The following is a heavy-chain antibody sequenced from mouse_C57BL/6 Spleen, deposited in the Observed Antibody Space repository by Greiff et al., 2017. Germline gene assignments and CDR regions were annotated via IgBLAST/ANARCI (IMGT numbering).Heavy chain of an antibody. D-gene: IGHD1-1*01. CDR3: ARPHYYGSSDYFDY. CDR1: GYTFTSYW. V-gene: IGHV1-52*01. J-gene: IGHJ2*01. Sequence: QVQLQQPGAELVRPGSPVKLSCKASGYTFTSYWMHWVKQRPIQGLEWIGNIDPSDSETHYNQKFKDKATLTVDKSSSTAYMQLSSLTSEDSAVYYCARPHYYGSSDYFDYWGQGTTLTVSS. CDR2: IDPSDSET.